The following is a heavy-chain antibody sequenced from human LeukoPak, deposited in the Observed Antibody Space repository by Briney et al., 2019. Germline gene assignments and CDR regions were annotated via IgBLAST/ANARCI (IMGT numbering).Heavy chain of an antibody. CDR1: GYTFSGYY. D-gene: IGHD6-6*01. CDR2: IIPSICGT. J-gene: IGHJ1*01. CDR3: AREARRLNSISFHH. V-gene: IGHV1-2*02. Sequence: ASLTVSCKASGYTFSGYYMNWVRQAPGKGLEWMGWIIPSICGTNYAQKFQATVTTSRDTFISTPYMELITLSSDDTAVYYCAREARRLNSISFHHWGQGTLVTVSS.